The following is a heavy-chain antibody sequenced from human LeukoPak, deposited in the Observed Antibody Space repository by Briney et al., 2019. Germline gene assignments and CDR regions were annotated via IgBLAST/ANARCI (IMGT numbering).Heavy chain of an antibody. D-gene: IGHD4-23*01. CDR2: ITNDGSST. Sequence: AGGSLRLSCAASGLTFSSHWMHWVRQAPGKGLVWVSRITNDGSSTTYADSVKGRFSISRDDSKNTVYLQMNSLRAEDTALYYCARDRGKDYFGDWGQGTQVTVSS. CDR1: GLTFSSHW. J-gene: IGHJ4*02. V-gene: IGHV3-74*01. CDR3: ARDRGKDYFGD.